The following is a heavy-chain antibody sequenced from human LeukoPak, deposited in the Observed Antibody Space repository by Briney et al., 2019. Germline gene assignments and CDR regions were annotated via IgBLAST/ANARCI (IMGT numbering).Heavy chain of an antibody. J-gene: IGHJ4*02. CDR3: ARDNFSGSNGY. CDR2: ISSSSSYI. V-gene: IGHV3-21*01. D-gene: IGHD5-12*01. Sequence: GGSLRLSCAASGFTFSGYSMNWVRQAPGKGLEWVSSISSSSSYIYYADSVKGRFTISRDNAKNSLYLQMNSLRAEDTAVYYCARDNFSGSNGYWGQGTLVTVSS. CDR1: GFTFSGYS.